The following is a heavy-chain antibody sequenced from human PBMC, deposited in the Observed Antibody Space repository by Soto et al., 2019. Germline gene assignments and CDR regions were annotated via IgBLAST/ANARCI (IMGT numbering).Heavy chain of an antibody. CDR1: GGSISSGGYY. Sequence: SETLSLTCTVSGGSISSGGYYWSWIRQPPGKGLEWIGYIYYSGSTNHNPSLKSRVTISVDTSKNQFSLKLSSVTAADTAVYYCARHKSDYGFFSDGFHIWGQGTMVTVSS. V-gene: IGHV4-61*08. D-gene: IGHD4-17*01. CDR3: ARHKSDYGFFSDGFHI. J-gene: IGHJ3*02. CDR2: IYYSGST.